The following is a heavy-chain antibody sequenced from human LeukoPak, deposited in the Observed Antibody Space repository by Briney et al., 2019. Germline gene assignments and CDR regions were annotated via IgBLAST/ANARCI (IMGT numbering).Heavy chain of an antibody. CDR3: ARGGSGYDSFYCYGMDV. Sequence: PSETLSLTCTVSGGSISSYYWSWIRQPPGKGLEWIGYIYDSGSTNYNPSLKSRVTISVDTSKNQFSLKLSSVTAADTAVYYCARGGSGYDSFYCYGMDVWGQGTTVTVSS. CDR1: GGSISSYY. J-gene: IGHJ6*02. D-gene: IGHD5-12*01. V-gene: IGHV4-59*01. CDR2: IYDSGST.